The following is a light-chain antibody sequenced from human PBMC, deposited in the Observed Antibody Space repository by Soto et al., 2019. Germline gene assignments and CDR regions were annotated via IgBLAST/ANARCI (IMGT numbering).Light chain of an antibody. CDR1: QSISSY. Sequence: DIQMTQSPSSLSASVGDRVTITCRASQSISSYLNWYQQKPGKAPKLLIYAASSLQSGVPSRFSGSGSGTDFTLTISSLQPEDFAPYYCQQSYSTLIFTFGPGTKVDIK. CDR2: AAS. V-gene: IGKV1-39*01. CDR3: QQSYSTLIFT. J-gene: IGKJ3*01.